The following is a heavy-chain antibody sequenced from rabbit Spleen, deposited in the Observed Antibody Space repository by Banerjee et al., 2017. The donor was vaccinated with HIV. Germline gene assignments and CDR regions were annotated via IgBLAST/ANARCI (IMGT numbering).Heavy chain of an antibody. J-gene: IGHJ6*01. Sequence: EQLEESGGGLIKPEGSLTLTCKASGVSFSDKDVMCWVRQAPGKGLEWIACISGGSGRTWYATWAKGRSTISRISSTTVTLQMTSLTAADTATYFCARDTSSSFSSYGMDLWGPGTLVTVS. D-gene: IGHD1-1*01. CDR3: ARDTSSSFSSYGMDL. CDR2: ISGGSGRT. V-gene: IGHV1S45*01. CDR1: GVSFSDKDV.